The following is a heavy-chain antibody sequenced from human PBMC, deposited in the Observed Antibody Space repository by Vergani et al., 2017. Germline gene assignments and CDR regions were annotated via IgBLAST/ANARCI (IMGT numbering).Heavy chain of an antibody. Sequence: QLQLQESGPGLVKPSETLSLSCRVSGDSISRSHYYWGFIRQPPGKGLEWIGSISSSGSPYYNPTLKSRLAFSVDTSKNLFSLRLKSVTAADTALYFCARDLRDDIMIGPDNMPFDSWGQGTLVTVSS. CDR1: GDSISRSHYY. V-gene: IGHV4-39*02. CDR3: ARDLRDDIMIGPDNMPFDS. D-gene: IGHD3-9*01. J-gene: IGHJ4*02. CDR2: ISSSGSP.